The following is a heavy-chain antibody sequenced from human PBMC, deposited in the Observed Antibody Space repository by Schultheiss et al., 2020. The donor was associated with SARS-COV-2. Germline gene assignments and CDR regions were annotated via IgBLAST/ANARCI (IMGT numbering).Heavy chain of an antibody. Sequence: SVKVSCKASGGTFSSYAISWVRQAPGQGLEWMGRIIPILGIANYAQKFQGRVTITADKSTSTAYMELSSLRSEDTAVYYCARASRAAAGFDPWGQGTLVTVSS. J-gene: IGHJ5*02. V-gene: IGHV1-69*04. CDR3: ARASRAAAGFDP. D-gene: IGHD6-13*01. CDR1: GGTFSSYA. CDR2: IIPILGIA.